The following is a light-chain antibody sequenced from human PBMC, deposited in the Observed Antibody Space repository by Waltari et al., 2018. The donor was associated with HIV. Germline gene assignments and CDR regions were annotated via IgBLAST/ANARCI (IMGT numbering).Light chain of an antibody. CDR1: QSVSSSY. J-gene: IGKJ1*01. CDR3: QQYGSSPRT. V-gene: IGKV3-20*01. CDR2: GAS. Sequence: ELVLTQSPGTLPLSPRDRAPLSCRASQSVSSSYLAWYQQKPGQAPSLLIYGASSRATGIPDRVSGGGSGTDFTLTISRLEPEDFAVYYCQQYGSSPRTFGQGTKVEIK.